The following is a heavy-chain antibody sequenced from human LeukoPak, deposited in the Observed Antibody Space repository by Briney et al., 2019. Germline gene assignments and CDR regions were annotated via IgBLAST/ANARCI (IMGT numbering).Heavy chain of an antibody. CDR2: IYYSGST. CDR1: GYSISSGYY. CDR3: ARESSSGRGVIRVFDY. D-gene: IGHD6-19*01. V-gene: IGHV4-38-2*02. J-gene: IGHJ4*02. Sequence: PSETLSLTCAVSGYSISSGYYWGWIRQPPGKGLEWIGYIYYSGSTNYNPSLKSRVTISVDTSKNQFSLKLSSVTAADTAVYYCARESSSGRGVIRVFDYWGQGTLVTVSS.